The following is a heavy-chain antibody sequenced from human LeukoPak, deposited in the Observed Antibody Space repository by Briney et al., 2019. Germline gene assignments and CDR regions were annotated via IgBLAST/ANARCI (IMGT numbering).Heavy chain of an antibody. D-gene: IGHD3-10*01. CDR3: ARDNYYGSGSYLSKGYYFDY. CDR2: IYHSGGA. V-gene: IGHV4-59*02. Sequence: SETLSLTCSVSGASVSSYYYNWIRQSPGKPLEWIGYIYHSGGANYNPSLSSRVTISVDTSKNHFSLRLNSVTAADTAVYYCARDNYYGSGSYLSKGYYFDYWGQGTLVTVSS. CDR1: GASVSSYY. J-gene: IGHJ4*02.